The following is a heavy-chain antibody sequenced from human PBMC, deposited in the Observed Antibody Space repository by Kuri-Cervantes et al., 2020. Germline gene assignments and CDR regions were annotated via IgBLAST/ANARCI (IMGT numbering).Heavy chain of an antibody. J-gene: IGHJ4*01. CDR3: ARQDRNFDY. CDR2: IYHSGST. CDR1: GYSISSGYY. Sequence: GSLRLSCAVSGYSISSGYYWGWIRQPPGKGLEWIGNIYHSGSTYYNPSLKSRVTILVDTSKNQFSLKLSSVTAADTAVYYCARQDRNFDYWGQGTLVTVSS. V-gene: IGHV4-38-2*01.